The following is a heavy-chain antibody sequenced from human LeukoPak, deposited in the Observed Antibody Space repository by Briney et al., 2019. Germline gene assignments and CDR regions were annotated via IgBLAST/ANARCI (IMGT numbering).Heavy chain of an antibody. CDR3: ARALLRYFDWLDLDAFDI. CDR2: ISSSGSTI. CDR1: GFTFSDYY. Sequence: PGGSLRLSCAASGFTFSDYYMSWIRQAPGKGLEWVSYISSSGSTIYYADSVKGRFTISRDNAKNSLYLQMNSLRAEDTAVYYCARALLRYFDWLDLDAFDIWGQGTMVTVSS. D-gene: IGHD3-9*01. V-gene: IGHV3-11*01. J-gene: IGHJ3*02.